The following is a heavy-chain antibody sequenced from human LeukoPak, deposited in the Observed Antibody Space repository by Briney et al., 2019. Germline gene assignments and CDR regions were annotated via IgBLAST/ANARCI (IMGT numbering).Heavy chain of an antibody. J-gene: IGHJ6*02. CDR1: GGSFSGYY. V-gene: IGHV4-34*01. CDR2: ISHSGST. D-gene: IGHD6-19*01. CDR3: ARARASSGWLYYYYGMDV. Sequence: PSETLSLTCAVYGGSFSGYYWSWIRQPPGKGLEWIGEISHSGSTNYNPSLKSRVTISVDTSKNQFSLKLSSVTAADTAVYYCARARASSGWLYYYYGMDVWGQGTTVTVSS.